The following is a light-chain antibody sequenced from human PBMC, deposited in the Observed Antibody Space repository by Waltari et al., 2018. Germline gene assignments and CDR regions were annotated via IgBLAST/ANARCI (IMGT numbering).Light chain of an antibody. Sequence: DIVMTQSPLSLPVTPGEPASISCRSSQSLLHSNGYNYLDWYLQKPGQSPQLLIYLGSNRASGVPDRFSGSGSGTDFTLTISSLQAEDVAVYYCHQYYVAPPAFGQGTRLEIK. CDR1: QSLLHSNGYNY. J-gene: IGKJ2*01. CDR3: HQYYVAPPA. CDR2: LGS. V-gene: IGKV2-28*01.